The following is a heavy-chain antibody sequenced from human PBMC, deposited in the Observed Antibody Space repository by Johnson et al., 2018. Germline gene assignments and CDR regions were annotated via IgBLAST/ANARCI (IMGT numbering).Heavy chain of an antibody. V-gene: IGHV3-23*04. CDR3: AKAPPLLIVEDAFDV. J-gene: IGHJ3*01. CDR2: ISSSGGST. Sequence: VQLVESGGGLVQPGGSLRLSCAASGFTFPRYAMTWVRQAPGKGLEWVSSISSSGGSTYYADSVKGRFTISRDNSKNTLSLQMCSLRAEDTAVYYCAKAPPLLIVEDAFDVWGQGTMVTVSS. CDR1: GFTFPRYA. D-gene: IGHD3-22*01.